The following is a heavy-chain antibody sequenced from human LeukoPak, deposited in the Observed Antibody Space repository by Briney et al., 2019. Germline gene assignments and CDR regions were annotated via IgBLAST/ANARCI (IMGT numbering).Heavy chain of an antibody. D-gene: IGHD5-18*01. V-gene: IGHV4-59*12. CDR3: AKRGYSYGSDY. CDR1: GGSISSYY. Sequence: KPSETLSLPCTVSGGSISSYYWSWIRQPPGKGLEWIGYIYYSGSTNYNPSLKSRVTISVDTSKNQFSLRLSSVTAADTAVYYCAKRGYSYGSDYWGQGTLVTVSS. CDR2: IYYSGST. J-gene: IGHJ4*02.